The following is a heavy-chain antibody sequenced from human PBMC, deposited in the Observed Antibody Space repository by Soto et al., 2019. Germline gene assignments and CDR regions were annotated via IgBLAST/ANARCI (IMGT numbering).Heavy chain of an antibody. V-gene: IGHV1-69*13. D-gene: IGHD3-22*01. CDR2: IIPIFGTA. Sequence: SVKVSCKASGGTFSSYAISWVRQAPGQGLEWMGGIIPIFGTANYAQKFQGRVTITADESTSTAYMELSSLRSEDTAVYYCARGAHYYYDSSGSRPIFDYWGQGTLVTVSS. J-gene: IGHJ4*02. CDR3: ARGAHYYYDSSGSRPIFDY. CDR1: GGTFSSYA.